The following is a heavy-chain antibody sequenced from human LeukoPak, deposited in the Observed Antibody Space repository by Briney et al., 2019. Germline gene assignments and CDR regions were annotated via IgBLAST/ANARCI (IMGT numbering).Heavy chain of an antibody. Sequence: SETLSLTCAVYGGSFSGYYWSWIRQPPGKGLEWIGEINHSGSTNYNPSLKSRVTISVDTSKNQFSLKLISVTAADTAVYYCARGTGSYYYWGQGTLVTVSS. CDR1: GGSFSGYY. V-gene: IGHV4-34*01. J-gene: IGHJ4*02. D-gene: IGHD3-10*01. CDR2: INHSGST. CDR3: ARGTGSYYY.